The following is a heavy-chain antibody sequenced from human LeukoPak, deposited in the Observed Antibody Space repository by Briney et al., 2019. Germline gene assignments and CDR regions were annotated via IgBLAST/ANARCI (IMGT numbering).Heavy chain of an antibody. D-gene: IGHD5-18*01. Sequence: ASETLSLTCAVYGGSFSGYYWSWIRQPPGKGLEWIGEINNSGSTNYNPSLKSRATISVDTSKNQFSLKLSSVTAADTAVYYCARGYSYGPYYWGQGTLVTVSS. CDR1: GGSFSGYY. CDR2: INNSGST. V-gene: IGHV4-34*01. CDR3: ARGYSYGPYY. J-gene: IGHJ4*02.